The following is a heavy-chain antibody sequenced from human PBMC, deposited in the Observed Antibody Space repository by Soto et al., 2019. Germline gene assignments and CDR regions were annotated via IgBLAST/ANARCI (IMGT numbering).Heavy chain of an antibody. CDR2: IYYSGST. CDR3: ARVQQLVFDY. V-gene: IGHV4-59*01. J-gene: IGHJ4*02. CDR1: GGSISSYY. D-gene: IGHD6-13*01. Sequence: SETLSLTCTVSGGSISSYYWSWIRQPPGKGLEWIGYIYYSGSTNYNPSLKSRVTISVDTSKNQFSLKLSSVTAADTAVYYCARVQQLVFDYWGQGTLVTVSS.